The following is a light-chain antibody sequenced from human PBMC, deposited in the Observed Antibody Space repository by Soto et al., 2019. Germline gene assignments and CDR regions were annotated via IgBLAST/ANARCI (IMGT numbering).Light chain of an antibody. J-gene: IGKJ2*01. Sequence: EIVLTQSPDTLSLSPGERATLSCRASQSVRSNFLAWYQQRPGQSPRLLIYGAGSRATGIPERISGSGSETDFTLTIYRLEPEDFAVYYCQQYGSSPYTLGQGTKLEIK. V-gene: IGKV3-20*01. CDR1: QSVRSNF. CDR3: QQYGSSPYT. CDR2: GAG.